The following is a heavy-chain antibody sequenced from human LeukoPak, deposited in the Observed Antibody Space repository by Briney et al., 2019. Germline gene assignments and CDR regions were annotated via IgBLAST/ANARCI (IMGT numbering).Heavy chain of an antibody. Sequence: PGGSLRLSCAATGFTFSSYWMHWVRQAPGKGLVWVSRIKSDGSSTSYADSVKGRFTISRDNAKNTLYLQMNSLRAEDTAVYYCSGSYQGHYWGQGTLVTVSS. CDR2: IKSDGSST. CDR1: GFTFSSYW. CDR3: SGSYQGHY. V-gene: IGHV3-74*01. D-gene: IGHD3-10*01. J-gene: IGHJ4*02.